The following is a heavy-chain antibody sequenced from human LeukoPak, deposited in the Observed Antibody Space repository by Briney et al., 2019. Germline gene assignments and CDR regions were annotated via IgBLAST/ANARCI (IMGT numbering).Heavy chain of an antibody. CDR3: ARSFSGMDY. Sequence: GSLSLSCAASGFTFSSFAMHWVRQAPGKGLEYVSTISGNGDSTYYTNSVRGRFTISRDNSKNTLYLQMGSLRTEDMAVYYCARSFSGMDYWGQGTLVTVSS. D-gene: IGHD3-10*01. CDR2: ISGNGDST. J-gene: IGHJ4*02. CDR1: GFTFSSFA. V-gene: IGHV3-64*01.